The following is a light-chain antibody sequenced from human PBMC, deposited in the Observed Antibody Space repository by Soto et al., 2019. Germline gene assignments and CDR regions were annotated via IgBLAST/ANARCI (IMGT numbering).Light chain of an antibody. J-gene: IGKJ4*01. V-gene: IGKV3-20*01. CDR3: QQYGSPPLT. Sequence: EIVLTQSPGTLSLSPGERATLSCRASQSVSSSYLAWYQQKPGQAPRLLIYGASGRATGIPDRFSGSGSGTAFTLTISRLEPEDFAVYYCQQYGSPPLTFGGGTKVEIK. CDR2: GAS. CDR1: QSVSSSY.